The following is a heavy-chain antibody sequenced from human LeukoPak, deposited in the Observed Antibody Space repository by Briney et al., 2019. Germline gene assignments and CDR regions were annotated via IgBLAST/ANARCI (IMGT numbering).Heavy chain of an antibody. CDR2: ISGSGGST. CDR3: EKENGYCGGGSCYSPPPSFDY. V-gene: IGHV3-23*01. CDR1: GFTLSSYA. D-gene: IGHD2-15*01. Sequence: GGSLRLSCAASGFTLSSYAMSWVRQAPGKGLEWVSAISGSGGSTYYADSVKGRFTISRDNSKNTLYLQMNSLRAEDTAVYYCEKENGYCGGGSCYSPPPSFDYGGQGPWVPVPS. J-gene: IGHJ4*02.